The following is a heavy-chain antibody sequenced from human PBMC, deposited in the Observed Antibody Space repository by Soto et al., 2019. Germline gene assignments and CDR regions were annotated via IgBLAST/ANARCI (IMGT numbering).Heavy chain of an antibody. CDR1: GYTFTGYY. CDR3: ARGGYGADAFDI. D-gene: IGHD4-17*01. V-gene: IGHV1-8*02. Sequence: ASVKVSCKAPGYTFTGYYMHWVRQAPGQGLEWMGWMNPNSGNTGYAQKFQGRVTMTRNTSISTAYMELSSLRSEDTAVYYCARGGYGADAFDIWGQGTMVTVSS. CDR2: MNPNSGNT. J-gene: IGHJ3*02.